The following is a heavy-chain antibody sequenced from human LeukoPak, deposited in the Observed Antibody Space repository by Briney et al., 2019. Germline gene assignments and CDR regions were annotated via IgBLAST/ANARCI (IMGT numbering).Heavy chain of an antibody. CDR1: DDSISDYY. D-gene: IGHD6-13*01. Sequence: SETLSLTCTVSDDSISDYYRGWIRQPPGKGLEWIGYIYHSGSTYYNPSLKSRVTISVDRSKNQFSLKLSSVTAADTAVYYCARSERVAAGTAFDYWGQGTLVTVSS. J-gene: IGHJ4*02. V-gene: IGHV4-59*12. CDR2: IYHSGST. CDR3: ARSERVAAGTAFDY.